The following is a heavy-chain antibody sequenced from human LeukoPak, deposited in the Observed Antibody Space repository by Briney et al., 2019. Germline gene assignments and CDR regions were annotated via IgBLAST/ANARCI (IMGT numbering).Heavy chain of an antibody. CDR3: ARGTMVRPFDY. J-gene: IGHJ4*02. CDR1: GFTFSSYS. Sequence: PGGSLRLSCAASGFTFSSYSMNWVRQAPGKGLEWISSISSSSSYIYYAGSVKGRFTISRDNAKNSLYLQMNSLSAEDTAVYYCARGTMVRPFDYWGQGTLVTVSS. D-gene: IGHD3-10*01. CDR2: ISSSSSYI. V-gene: IGHV3-21*01.